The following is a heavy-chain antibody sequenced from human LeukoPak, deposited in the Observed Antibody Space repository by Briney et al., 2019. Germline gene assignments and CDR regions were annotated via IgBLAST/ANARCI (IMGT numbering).Heavy chain of an antibody. Sequence: PSETLSLTCTVSGGSISSYYWSWIRQPAGKGLEWIGRIYTSGSTNYNPSLKSRVTMSVDTSKNQFSLKLSSVTAADTAVYYCARDNNYYDSSGYYSNWFDPWGQGTLVTVSS. CDR1: GGSISSYY. CDR3: ARDNNYYDSSGYYSNWFDP. V-gene: IGHV4-4*07. CDR2: IYTSGST. D-gene: IGHD3-22*01. J-gene: IGHJ5*02.